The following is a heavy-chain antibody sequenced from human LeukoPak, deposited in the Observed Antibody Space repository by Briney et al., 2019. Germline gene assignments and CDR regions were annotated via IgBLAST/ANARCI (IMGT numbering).Heavy chain of an antibody. D-gene: IGHD3-9*01. J-gene: IGHJ4*02. Sequence: SQTLSLTCAISGDSVSSNSAAWNWIRQSPSRGLEWLGRTYYRSKWYNDYAVSVKSRITINPDTSKNQFSLQLNSVTPEDTAVYYCARGPLRYFDWLSSSSYFDYWGQGTLVTVSS. CDR3: ARGPLRYFDWLSSSSYFDY. CDR2: TYYRSKWYN. V-gene: IGHV6-1*01. CDR1: GDSVSSNSAA.